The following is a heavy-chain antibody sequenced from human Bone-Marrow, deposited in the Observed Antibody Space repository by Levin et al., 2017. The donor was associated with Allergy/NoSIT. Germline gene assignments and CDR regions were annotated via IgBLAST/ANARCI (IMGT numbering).Heavy chain of an antibody. D-gene: IGHD2-21*01. V-gene: IGHV1-8*01. CDR1: GYTFIDYR. CDR2: MNPKTADS. J-gene: IGHJ5*02. Sequence: PRASVKVSCKASGYTFIDYRINWVRQATGQGLEWMGWMNPKTADSDVAEKFGGRLTLTRSVSTGTAYMELSGLTSDDTAVYYCARIAVRHYSYFDPWGQGTLVSVSS. CDR3: ARIAVRHYSYFDP.